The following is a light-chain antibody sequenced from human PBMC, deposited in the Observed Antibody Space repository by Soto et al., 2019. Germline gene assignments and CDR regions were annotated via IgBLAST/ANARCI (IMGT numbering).Light chain of an antibody. J-gene: IGLJ2*01. CDR1: SSDVGRYNY. Sequence: QSALTQPASVSGSPGQSITISCTGTSSDVGRYNYVSWYQQHPGKAPKLMIYEVSNRPSGVSNRFSGSKSGNTASLTISGLQAEDEADYYCISYTNSTTRVFGGGTKLTVL. CDR2: EVS. CDR3: ISYTNSTTRV. V-gene: IGLV2-14*01.